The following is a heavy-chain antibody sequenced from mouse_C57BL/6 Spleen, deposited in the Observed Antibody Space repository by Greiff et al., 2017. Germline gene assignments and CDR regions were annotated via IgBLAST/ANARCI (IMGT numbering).Heavy chain of an antibody. CDR3: AREGLTGTFHFDY. Sequence: EVTVVESGGGLVKPGGSLKLSCAASGFTFSSYAMSWVRQTPEKRLEWVATISDGGSYTYYPDNVKGRFTISRDNAKNNLCLQMSHLKSEDTAMDYCAREGLTGTFHFDYWGQGTTLTVSS. J-gene: IGHJ2*01. CDR2: ISDGGSYT. D-gene: IGHD4-1*01. CDR1: GFTFSSYA. V-gene: IGHV5-4*01.